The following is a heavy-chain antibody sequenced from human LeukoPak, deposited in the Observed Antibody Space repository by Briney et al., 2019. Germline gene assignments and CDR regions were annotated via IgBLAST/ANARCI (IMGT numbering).Heavy chain of an antibody. CDR1: GYTFASYG. CDR3: ARALRGYSGSSFDY. D-gene: IGHD1-26*01. V-gene: IGHV1-18*01. Sequence: ASVKVSCKASGYTFASYGIGWVRQAPGQGLEWMGWISAYNGNTNYAQKLQGRVTMTTDTSTSTAYMELRSLRSDDTAVYYCARALRGYSGSSFDYWGQGTLVTVSS. CDR2: ISAYNGNT. J-gene: IGHJ4*02.